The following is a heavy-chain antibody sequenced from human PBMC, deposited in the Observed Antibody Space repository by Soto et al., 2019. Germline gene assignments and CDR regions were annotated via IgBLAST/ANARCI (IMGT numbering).Heavy chain of an antibody. CDR3: ARDWRPYSSSFGWFDP. CDR1: GGSVSSGNYY. CDR2: IYNSGST. D-gene: IGHD6-6*01. V-gene: IGHV4-61*01. Sequence: SETLSLPCTVSGGSVSSGNYYWSWIRQPPGKGLEWIGYIYNSGSTNYNPSLKSRVIISIDTSKNQFSLKLNSVTAADTAVYYCARDWRPYSSSFGWFDPWGQGTLVTVSS. J-gene: IGHJ5*02.